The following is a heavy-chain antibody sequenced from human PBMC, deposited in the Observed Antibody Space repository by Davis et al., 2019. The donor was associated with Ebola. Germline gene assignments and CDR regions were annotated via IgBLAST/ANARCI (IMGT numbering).Heavy chain of an antibody. CDR1: GFRFIGNG. CDR2: LKQNESET. Sequence: GGSLRPSCVPSGFRFIGNGMTWFGQVPGKGRAWGPTLKQNESETSYVNPVKGRFTISRDNAGTSLYLQMNSLRAEDTAVYYCARTGVYGDPRYYYFEMDVWGQGTTVTVSS. CDR3: ARTGVYGDPRYYYFEMDV. J-gene: IGHJ6*02. D-gene: IGHD3-22*01. V-gene: IGHV3-7*01.